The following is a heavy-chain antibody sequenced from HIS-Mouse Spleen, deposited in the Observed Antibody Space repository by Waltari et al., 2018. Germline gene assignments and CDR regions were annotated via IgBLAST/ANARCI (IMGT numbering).Heavy chain of an antibody. J-gene: IGHJ6*02. D-gene: IGHD6-6*01. CDR1: GFTVSSNY. V-gene: IGHV3-53*01. CDR2: FYRGGST. Sequence: EVQLVESGGGLIQPGGSLRLSCAASGFTVSSNYMSWVRQAPGKGLEWVPVFYRGGSTYYADSVKGRFTISRDNSKNTLYLQMNSLRAEDTAVYYCARDTVIAARSYGMDVWGQGTTVTVSS. CDR3: ARDTVIAARSYGMDV.